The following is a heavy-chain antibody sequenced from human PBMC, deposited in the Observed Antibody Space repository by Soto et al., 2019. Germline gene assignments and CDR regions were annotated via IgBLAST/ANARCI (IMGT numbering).Heavy chain of an antibody. CDR3: ARDHTYYYDSSGYFHPTHYGMDV. D-gene: IGHD3-22*01. Sequence: GASVKVSCKASGGTFSSYAISWVRQAPGQGLEWMGGIIPIFGTANYAQKFQGRVTITADKSTSTAYMELSSLRSEDTAVYYCARDHTYYYDSSGYFHPTHYGMDVWGQGTTVTVSS. CDR2: IIPIFGTA. J-gene: IGHJ6*02. CDR1: GGTFSSYA. V-gene: IGHV1-69*06.